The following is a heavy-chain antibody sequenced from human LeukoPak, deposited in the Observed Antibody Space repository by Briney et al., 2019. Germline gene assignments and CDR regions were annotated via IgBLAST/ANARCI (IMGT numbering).Heavy chain of an antibody. CDR3: ARDGGSYYSPSDY. CDR2: IIPILGIA. V-gene: IGHV1-69*04. D-gene: IGHD1-26*01. Sequence: SVKVSCKASGGTFSSYAISWVRQAPGQGLEWMGRIIPILGIANYAQKFQGRVTITADKSTSTAYMELSSLRSEDTAVYYCARDGGSYYSPSDYWGQGTLVPVSS. CDR1: GGTFSSYA. J-gene: IGHJ4*02.